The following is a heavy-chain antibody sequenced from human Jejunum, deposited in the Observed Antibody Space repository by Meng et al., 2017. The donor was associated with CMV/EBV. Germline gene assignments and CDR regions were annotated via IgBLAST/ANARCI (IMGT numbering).Heavy chain of an antibody. CDR3: AASSSSWHQNWFDP. V-gene: IGHV1-18*01. D-gene: IGHD6-13*01. CDR1: GYTFTSYG. CDR2: ISAYNGNT. Sequence: QVQVGPSGAEVKKPGASVKVSCKASGYTFTSYGISWVRQAPGQGLEWMGWISAYNGNTNYAQKLQGRVTMTTDTSTSTAYMELRSLRSDDTAVYYCAASSSSWHQNWFDPWGQGTLVTVSS. J-gene: IGHJ5*02.